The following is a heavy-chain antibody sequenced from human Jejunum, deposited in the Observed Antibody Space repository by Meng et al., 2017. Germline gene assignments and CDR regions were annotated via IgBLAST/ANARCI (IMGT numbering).Heavy chain of an antibody. D-gene: IGHD3-22*01. V-gene: IGHV4-4*02. CDR1: DGSISTNHW. J-gene: IGHJ5*02. CDR2: AYYTGST. CDR3: AREERSGSYRFFDA. Sequence: SETLSLTCAVSDGSISTNHWWSWVRQSPGKGLEWFGDAYYTGSTNFNPSLKSRVTISVDKSNNQFSLRLSFVTAADTAIYYCAREERSGSYRFFDAWGQGILVTVSS.